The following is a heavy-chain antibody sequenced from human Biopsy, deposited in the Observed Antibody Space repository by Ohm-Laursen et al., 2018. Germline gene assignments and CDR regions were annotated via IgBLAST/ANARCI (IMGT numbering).Heavy chain of an antibody. J-gene: IGHJ6*02. D-gene: IGHD4-17*01. CDR3: AKPTTRYGDYIHYFSYYGLDV. CDR1: GLTFSRSV. CDR2: IHGDERSA. Sequence: SLRLSCTASGLTFSRSVMHWVRQAPGKGLMWVSRIHGDERSATYAEPVKGRFTISRDNAKNTLHLQMNSLRAEDTAVYYCAKPTTRYGDYIHYFSYYGLDVWGQGTTVTVSS. V-gene: IGHV3-74*03.